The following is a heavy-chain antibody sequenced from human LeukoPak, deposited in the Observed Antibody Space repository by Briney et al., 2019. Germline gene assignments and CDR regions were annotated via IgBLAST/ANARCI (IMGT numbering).Heavy chain of an antibody. Sequence: GGSLRLSCAASGFTFRSYEMNWVRQAPGKGLEWVSYISSSGSTIYYADSVKGRFTISRDNAKNSLYLQMNSLRAGDTALYYCAKDSAAAGAFDIWGQGTMVTVSS. CDR2: ISSSGSTI. CDR1: GFTFRSYE. D-gene: IGHD2-2*01. J-gene: IGHJ3*02. CDR3: AKDSAAAGAFDI. V-gene: IGHV3-48*03.